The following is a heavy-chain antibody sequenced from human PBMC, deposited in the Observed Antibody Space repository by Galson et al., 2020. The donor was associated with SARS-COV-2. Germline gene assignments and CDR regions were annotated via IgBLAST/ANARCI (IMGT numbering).Heavy chain of an antibody. CDR1: GFTFSSSA. CDR3: ARETDDHSSSLYDY. J-gene: IGHJ4*02. V-gene: IGHV3-30*04. D-gene: IGHD3-22*01. Sequence: QLGESLKISCAASGFTFSSSAMHWVRQAPGKGLEWVAIISYDGTTRYNSDSVKGRFTISRDISKNTLYLQMNRLRPEDTGVYYCARETDDHSSSLYDYWGQGTLVTVSP. CDR2: ISYDGTTR.